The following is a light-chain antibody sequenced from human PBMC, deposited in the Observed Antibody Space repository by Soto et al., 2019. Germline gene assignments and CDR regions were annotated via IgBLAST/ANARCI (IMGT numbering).Light chain of an antibody. CDR2: VAS. V-gene: IGKV1-39*01. Sequence: DIQMTQSPSSLSASVGDRVTITCRASQSISNYLNWYQQKPGKAPNLLIYVASSLQSGVPSRFSGSGSGTHCTLTISSLQPEDFATYYCQQNYNTPYTFGQGTKLEIK. CDR3: QQNYNTPYT. CDR1: QSISNY. J-gene: IGKJ2*01.